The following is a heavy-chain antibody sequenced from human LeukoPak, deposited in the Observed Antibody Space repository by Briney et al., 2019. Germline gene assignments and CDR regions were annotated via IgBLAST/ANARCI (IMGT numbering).Heavy chain of an antibody. CDR3: AKDITGTTEALDY. J-gene: IGHJ4*02. V-gene: IGHV3-9*01. D-gene: IGHD1-20*01. Sequence: GGSLRLSCAASGFTFSSYAMRWVRQAPGKGLEGVSGISWNSGSIGYADSVKGRFTISRDNAKNSLYLQMNSLRAEDTALYYCAKDITGTTEALDYWGQGTLVTVSS. CDR2: ISWNSGSI. CDR1: GFTFSSYA.